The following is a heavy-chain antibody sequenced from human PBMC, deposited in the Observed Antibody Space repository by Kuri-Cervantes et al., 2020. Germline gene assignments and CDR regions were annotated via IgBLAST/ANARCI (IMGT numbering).Heavy chain of an antibody. CDR3: ARDQGSENIVVVVAASWFDP. CDR1: GGTFSSYA. J-gene: IGHJ5*02. Sequence: SVKVSCKASGGTFSSYAISWVRQAPGQGLEWMGGIIPIFGTANYAQKFQGRVTITADESTSTAYMELSSLRSEDTAVYHCARDQGSENIVVVVAASWFDPWGQGTLVTVSS. V-gene: IGHV1-69*13. D-gene: IGHD2-15*01. CDR2: IIPIFGTA.